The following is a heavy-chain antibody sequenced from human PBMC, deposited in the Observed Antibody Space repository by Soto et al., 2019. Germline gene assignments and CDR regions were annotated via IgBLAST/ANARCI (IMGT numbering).Heavy chain of an antibody. V-gene: IGHV1-18*04. D-gene: IGHD3-22*01. CDR1: GYTFTSYG. CDR2: ISAYNGNT. CDR3: ARDAEGHYYDSSGSMAPDAFGI. J-gene: IGHJ3*02. Sequence: ASVKVSCKASGYTFTSYGISWVRQAPGQGLEWMGWISAYNGNTNYAQKLQGRVTMTTDTSTSTAYMELRSLRSDDTAVYYCARDAEGHYYDSSGSMAPDAFGICGQGTMVIVSS.